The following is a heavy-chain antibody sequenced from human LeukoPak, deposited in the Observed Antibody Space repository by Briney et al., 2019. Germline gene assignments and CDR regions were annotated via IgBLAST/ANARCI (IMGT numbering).Heavy chain of an antibody. Sequence: SVKVSCKASGGTFSSYAISWVRQAPGQGLEWMGGIIPIFGTANYAQKFQGRVTITTDESTSTAYMELSSLRSEDTAVYYCARDESSGGHYAFDIWGQGTMVTVSS. D-gene: IGHD2-15*01. CDR1: GGTFSSYA. J-gene: IGHJ3*02. CDR3: ARDESSGGHYAFDI. CDR2: IIPIFGTA. V-gene: IGHV1-69*05.